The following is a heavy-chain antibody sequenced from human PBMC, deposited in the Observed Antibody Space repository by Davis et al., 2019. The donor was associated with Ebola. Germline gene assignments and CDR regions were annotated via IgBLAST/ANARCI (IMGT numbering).Heavy chain of an antibody. Sequence: SETLSLTCTVSGGSISSSSYYWGWIRQPPGKGLEWIGSIYYIGSTYYNPSLKSRVTISVDTSKNQFSLKLSSVTAADTAVYYCASPHSREDYYGSGSYFKFDYWGQGTLVTVSS. CDR1: GGSISSSSYY. V-gene: IGHV4-39*01. D-gene: IGHD3-10*01. CDR2: IYYIGST. J-gene: IGHJ4*02. CDR3: ASPHSREDYYGSGSYFKFDY.